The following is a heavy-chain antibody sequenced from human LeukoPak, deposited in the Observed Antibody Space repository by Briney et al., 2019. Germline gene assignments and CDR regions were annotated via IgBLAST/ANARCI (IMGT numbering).Heavy chain of an antibody. D-gene: IGHD3-10*01. CDR1: GFTFSSYG. CDR2: ISYDGSNK. V-gene: IGHV3-30*18. CDR3: AKEISVLLWFGHFDY. J-gene: IGHJ4*02. Sequence: GGSLRLSCAASGFTFSSYGMHWVRQAPGKGLEWVAVISYDGSNKYCADSVKGRFTISRDNSKNTLYLQMNSLRAEDTAVYYCAKEISVLLWFGHFDYWGQGTLVTVSS.